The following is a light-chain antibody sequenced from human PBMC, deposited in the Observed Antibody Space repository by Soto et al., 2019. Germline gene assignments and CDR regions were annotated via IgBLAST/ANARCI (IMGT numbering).Light chain of an antibody. Sequence: EIALTQSPATLSLSPGERATLSCRASQSVSSYLAWYQQKPGQAPRLLIYDVSNRATGIPARFSGSGSGTDFTLTISSLEPEDFAVYYCQQHNNWPITFGPGTKVDIK. CDR3: QQHNNWPIT. V-gene: IGKV3-11*01. CDR1: QSVSSY. CDR2: DVS. J-gene: IGKJ3*01.